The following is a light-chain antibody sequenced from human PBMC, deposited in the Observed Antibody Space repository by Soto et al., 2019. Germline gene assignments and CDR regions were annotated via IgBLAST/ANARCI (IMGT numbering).Light chain of an antibody. CDR1: ERVSTRY. J-gene: IGKJ2*01. CDR3: QQFGTSPPKT. CDR2: ATS. Sequence: VLTQSPDTLSLSPGERATLSCRASERVSTRYLAWYHQKFGQAPRLLLSATSRRAAGITDRFSGSGSGTDFTLTINRVEPEDFGVYYCQQFGTSPPKTFGQGTILEL. V-gene: IGKV3-20*01.